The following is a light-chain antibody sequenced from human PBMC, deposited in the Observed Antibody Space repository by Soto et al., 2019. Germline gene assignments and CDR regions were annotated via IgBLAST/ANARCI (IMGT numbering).Light chain of an antibody. V-gene: IGLV2-14*01. J-gene: IGLJ1*01. CDR3: SSYRSSSTGV. CDR2: DVS. Sequence: QSALTQPASVSGSPGQSITISCTGTRSDVGGYNFVSWYQQHPGKAPKLMIYDVSNRPSGVSNRFSGSKSGNTASLTISGLQAEDEADYYCSSYRSSSTGVVGTGTKVTVL. CDR1: RSDVGGYNF.